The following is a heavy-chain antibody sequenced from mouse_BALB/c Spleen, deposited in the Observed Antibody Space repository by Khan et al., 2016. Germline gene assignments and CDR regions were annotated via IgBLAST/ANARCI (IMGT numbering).Heavy chain of an antibody. CDR1: GFSLTSYG. D-gene: IGHD2-3*01. Sequence: QVQLKQSGPGLVAPSQSLSITCTVSGFSLTSYGVHWVRQPPGKGLEWLVVIWSDGSTTYNSALKSRLSISKDNSKSQVFLKMNSLQTDDTAMYYCARRDDGGGAMDYWGQGTSVTVAS. J-gene: IGHJ4*01. CDR3: ARRDDGGGAMDY. CDR2: IWSDGST. V-gene: IGHV2-6*02.